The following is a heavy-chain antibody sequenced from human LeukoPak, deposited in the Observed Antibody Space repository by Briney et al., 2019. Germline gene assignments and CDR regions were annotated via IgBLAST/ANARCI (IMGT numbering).Heavy chain of an antibody. CDR2: INPNSGGT. Sequence: GASVKVSCKASGYTFTGYYMHWVRQAPGQGLEWMGWINPNSGGTNYAQKFQGRVTMTRDTSISTAYMELSRLRSDDTAVYYCAEGYCSGSSCSIGGYWGQGTLVTVSS. V-gene: IGHV1-2*02. J-gene: IGHJ4*02. CDR1: GYTFTGYY. CDR3: AEGYCSGSSCSIGGY. D-gene: IGHD2-15*01.